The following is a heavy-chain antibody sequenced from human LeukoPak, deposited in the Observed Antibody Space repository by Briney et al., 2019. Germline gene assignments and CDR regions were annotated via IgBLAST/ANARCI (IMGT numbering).Heavy chain of an antibody. CDR1: GYSFTSYW. Sequence: KISCKGSGYSFTSYWIGWVRQMPGKGLEWMGIIYPGDSDTRYSPSFQGQVTISADKSISTAYLQWSSLKASDTAMYYCARQSRYYDYVSLIWGQGTMVTVSS. D-gene: IGHD3-16*01. CDR3: ARQSRYYDYVSLI. CDR2: IYPGDSDT. J-gene: IGHJ3*02. V-gene: IGHV5-51*01.